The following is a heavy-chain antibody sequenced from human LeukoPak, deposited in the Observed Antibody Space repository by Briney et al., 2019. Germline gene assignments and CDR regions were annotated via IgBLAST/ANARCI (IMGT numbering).Heavy chain of an antibody. CDR3: ARSCSGGSCYYYYYMDV. CDR1: GYTFTSYG. V-gene: IGHV1-18*01. Sequence: ASVKVSCKASGYTFTSYGISWVRQAPGQGLEWMGWISAYNGNTNYAKKLQGRVTMTTDTSTSTDYMELRSLRSDDTAVYYCARSCSGGSCYYYYYMDVWGKGTMVTISS. J-gene: IGHJ6*03. CDR2: ISAYNGNT. D-gene: IGHD2-15*01.